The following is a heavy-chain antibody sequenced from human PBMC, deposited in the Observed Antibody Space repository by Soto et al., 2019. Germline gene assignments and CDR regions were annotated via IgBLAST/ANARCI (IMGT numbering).Heavy chain of an antibody. CDR1: GFTFSDYY. V-gene: IGHV3-11*01. Sequence: GGSLRLSCAASGFTFSDYYMSWIRQAPGKGLEWVSYISSSGSIIYYGDSVKGRFTISRDDAKNSLYLQMNSLRAEDTAVYYCARYSSSWYYFVYWGQGTLVTVSS. J-gene: IGHJ4*02. D-gene: IGHD6-13*01. CDR2: ISSSGSII. CDR3: ARYSSSWYYFVY.